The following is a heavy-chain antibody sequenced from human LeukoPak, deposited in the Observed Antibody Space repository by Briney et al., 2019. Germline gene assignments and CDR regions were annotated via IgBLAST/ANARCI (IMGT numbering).Heavy chain of an antibody. J-gene: IGHJ4*02. CDR3: ARENNYFDY. CDR2: TYYSGST. CDR1: GGSISSRSYY. V-gene: IGHV4-61*01. Sequence: SETLSLTCTVSGGSISSRSYYWSWIRQHPGKGLEWIGYTYYSGSTNYNPSLKSRVTISVDTSKNQFSLKLNSVTAADTAVYYCARENNYFDYWGQGTLVTVSS.